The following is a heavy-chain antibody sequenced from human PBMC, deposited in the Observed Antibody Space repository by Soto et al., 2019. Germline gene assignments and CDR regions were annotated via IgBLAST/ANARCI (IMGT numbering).Heavy chain of an antibody. CDR2: IDSDGSST. V-gene: IGHV3-74*01. CDR3: ARDISITIFGVATAWFDP. CDR1: GFTFSTYW. Sequence: GGSLRLSCVASGFTFSTYWMHWVRQAPGKGLVWVSRIDSDGSSTGYADSVKGRFTISRDNAKNTLYLQMNSLRAEDTAVYYCARDISITIFGVATAWFDPWGQGTLVTVSS. D-gene: IGHD3-3*01. J-gene: IGHJ5*02.